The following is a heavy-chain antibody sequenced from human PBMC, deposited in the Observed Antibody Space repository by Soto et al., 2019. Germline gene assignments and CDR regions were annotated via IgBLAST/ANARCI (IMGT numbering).Heavy chain of an antibody. Sequence: GGSLRLSXAASGFTFSSYAMHWVRQAPGKGLEWVAVISYDGSNKYYADSVKGRFTISRDNSKNTLYLQMNSLRAEDTAVYYCARVRATPLYYYYGMDVWGQGTTVTVSS. CDR3: ARVRATPLYYYYGMDV. CDR1: GFTFSSYA. V-gene: IGHV3-30-3*01. CDR2: ISYDGSNK. J-gene: IGHJ6*02.